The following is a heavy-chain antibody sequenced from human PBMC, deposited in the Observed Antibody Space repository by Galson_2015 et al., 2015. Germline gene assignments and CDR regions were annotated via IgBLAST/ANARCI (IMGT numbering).Heavy chain of an antibody. J-gene: IGHJ6*02. CDR2: IDAGNGNT. CDR3: ARIPLSRMVRGVISYGMDV. D-gene: IGHD3-10*01. V-gene: IGHV1-3*01. Sequence: IDAGNGNTKYSQKFQGRVTITRDTSASTAYVELSSLRSEDTAVYYCARIPLSRMVRGVISYGMDVWGQGTTVTVSS.